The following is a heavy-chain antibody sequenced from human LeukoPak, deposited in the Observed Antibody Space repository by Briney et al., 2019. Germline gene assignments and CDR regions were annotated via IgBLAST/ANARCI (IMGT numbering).Heavy chain of an antibody. CDR1: GFTFSSYS. Sequence: PGGSLRLSCAASGFTFSSYSMNWVRQAPGKGLEWVSSISSSSSYIYYADSVKGRFTISRDNAKNSLYLQMNSLRAEDTAVYYCARGIAVAGTGGGVWYYYYYGMDVWGQGTTVTVSS. V-gene: IGHV3-21*01. J-gene: IGHJ6*02. CDR2: ISSSSSYI. CDR3: ARGIAVAGTGGGVWYYYYYGMDV. D-gene: IGHD6-19*01.